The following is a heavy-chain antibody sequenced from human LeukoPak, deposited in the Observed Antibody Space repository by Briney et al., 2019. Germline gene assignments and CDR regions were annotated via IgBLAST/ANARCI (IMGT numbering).Heavy chain of an antibody. D-gene: IGHD6-13*01. CDR2: VYSGGNT. CDR3: ATERIATAGSKY. V-gene: IGHV3-66*02. J-gene: IGHJ4*02. CDR1: GFIVSNNY. Sequence: GGSLRLSCAASGFIVSNNYMTWVRQAPGKGLEWVAVVYSGGNTYYADSVKGRFTVSRDNSKSTLYLQMNSLRAEDTSVYYCATERIATAGSKYWGQGTLVTVSS.